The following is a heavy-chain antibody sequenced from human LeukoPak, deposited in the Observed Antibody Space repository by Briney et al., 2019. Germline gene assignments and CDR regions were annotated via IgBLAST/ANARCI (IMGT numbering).Heavy chain of an antibody. D-gene: IGHD3-16*01. CDR3: ALGAGGMYYFDY. J-gene: IGHJ4*02. CDR1: GYTFTSYG. Sequence: ASVKVSCKASGYTFTSYGISWVRQAPGQGLEWMGWMNPNSGNTGYAQKFQGRVTMTRNTSISTAYMELSSLRSEDTAVYYCALGAGGMYYFDYWGQGTLVTVSS. V-gene: IGHV1-8*02. CDR2: MNPNSGNT.